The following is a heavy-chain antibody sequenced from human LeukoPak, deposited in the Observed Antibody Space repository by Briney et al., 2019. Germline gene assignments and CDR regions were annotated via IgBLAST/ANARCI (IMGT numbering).Heavy chain of an antibody. CDR2: TYYRSKWYN. CDR3: ARDLGITGTTTRFYYYYGMDV. Sequence: SQTLSLTCAISGDSVSSNSAAWNWIRQSPSRGLEWLGRTYYRSKWYNGYAVSVKSRITINPDTSKNQFSLQLNSVTPEDTAVYYCARDLGITGTTTRFYYYYGMDVWGQGTTVTVSS. D-gene: IGHD1-7*01. J-gene: IGHJ6*02. CDR1: GDSVSSNSAA. V-gene: IGHV6-1*01.